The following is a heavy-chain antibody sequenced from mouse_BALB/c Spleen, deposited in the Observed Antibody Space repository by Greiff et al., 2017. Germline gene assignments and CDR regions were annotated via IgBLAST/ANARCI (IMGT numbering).Heavy chain of an antibody. CDR2: IDPANGNT. V-gene: IGHV14-3*02. D-gene: IGHD2-14*01. CDR1: GFNIKDTY. J-gene: IGHJ2*01. Sequence: EVKLEESGAELVKPGASVKLSCTASGFNIKDTYMHWVKQRPEQGLEWIGRIDPANGNTKYDPKFQGKATITADTSSNTAYLQLSSLTSEDTAVYYCAAYYRYADYWGQGTTLTVSS. CDR3: AAYYRYADY.